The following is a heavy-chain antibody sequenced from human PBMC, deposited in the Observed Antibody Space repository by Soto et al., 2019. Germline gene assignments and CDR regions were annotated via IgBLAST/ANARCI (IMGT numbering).Heavy chain of an antibody. J-gene: IGHJ4*02. V-gene: IGHV3-33*01. D-gene: IGHD3-10*01. CDR3: AREAESGLLRFGNPDY. CDR1: KFIFMSYG. Sequence: QVQLVESGGGVVQPGRSLRLSCTASKFIFMSYGMHWVRQAPGKGLEWVAFIWYDATNKFYADSVKGPFTISRDNSRNTLYLQMDSLRAEDTAVYYCAREAESGLLRFGNPDYWGRGTLVTVSS. CDR2: IWYDATNK.